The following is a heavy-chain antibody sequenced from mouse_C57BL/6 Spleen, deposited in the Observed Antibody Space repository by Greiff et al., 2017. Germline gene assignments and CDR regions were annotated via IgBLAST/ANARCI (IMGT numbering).Heavy chain of an antibody. J-gene: IGHJ4*01. CDR3: ARSGRYAMDY. CDR2: ISDGGSYT. V-gene: IGHV5-4*03. D-gene: IGHD3-1*01. CDR1: GFTFSSYA. Sequence: EVKVVESGGGLVKPGGSLKLSCAASGFTFSSYAMSWVRQTPEKRLEWVATISDGGSYTYYPANVKGRFTISRDNAKNNLYLQMSHLKSEDTAMYYCARSGRYAMDYWGQGTSVTVSS.